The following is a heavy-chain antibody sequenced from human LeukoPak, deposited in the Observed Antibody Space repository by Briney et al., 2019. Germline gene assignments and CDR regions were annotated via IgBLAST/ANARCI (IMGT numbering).Heavy chain of an antibody. J-gene: IGHJ6*03. CDR2: ISAYNGNT. V-gene: IGHV1-18*01. CDR1: GYTFTSYG. D-gene: IGHD6-25*01. Sequence: ATVKVSCKASGYTFTSYGISWVRQAPGQGLEWMGWISAYNGNTNYAQKLQGRVTMTTDTSTSTAYMELRSLRSDDTAVYYCARYLPLGSEPDYYYYYMDVWGKGTTLTVSS. CDR3: ARYLPLGSEPDYYYYYMDV.